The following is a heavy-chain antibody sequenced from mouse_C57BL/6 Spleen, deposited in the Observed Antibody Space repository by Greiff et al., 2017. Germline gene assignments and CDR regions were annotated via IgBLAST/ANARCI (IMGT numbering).Heavy chain of an antibody. Sequence: QVQLQQPGAELVKPGASVKLSCKASGYTFTSYWMHWVKQRPGQGLEWIGMIHPNSGSTNYNEKFKSKATLTVDKSSSTAYMQLSSLTSEDSAVYYCARSHYYGRSYEGFAYWGQGTLVTVSA. J-gene: IGHJ3*01. CDR1: GYTFTSYW. CDR2: IHPNSGST. CDR3: ARSHYYGRSYEGFAY. V-gene: IGHV1-64*01. D-gene: IGHD1-1*01.